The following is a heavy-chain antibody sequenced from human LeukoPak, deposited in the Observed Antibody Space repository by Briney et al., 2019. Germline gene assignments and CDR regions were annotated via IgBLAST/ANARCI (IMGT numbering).Heavy chain of an antibody. CDR3: ARFLWAVAGTTRDYFDF. V-gene: IGHV4-39*07. CDR1: GGSISSSSYY. J-gene: IGHJ4*02. Sequence: SETLSLTCTVSGGSISSSSYYWGWIRQPPGKGLEWIGNIYYSGSTYYNPSLKSRVTISVDTSKNQFSLKLSSVTAADTAVYYCARFLWAVAGTTRDYFDFWGQGTLVTVSS. D-gene: IGHD6-19*01. CDR2: IYYSGST.